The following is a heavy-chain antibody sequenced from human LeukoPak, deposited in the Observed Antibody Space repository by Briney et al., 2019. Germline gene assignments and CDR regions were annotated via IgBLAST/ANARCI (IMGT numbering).Heavy chain of an antibody. CDR2: IYYSGST. Sequence: PSETLSLTCTVSGGSISSGDYYWSWIRQPPGKGLEWIGYIYYSGSTNYNPSLKSRVTISVDTSKDQFSLKLSSVTAADTAVYYCARSRRYYFDYWGQGTLVTVSS. CDR1: GGSISSGDYY. CDR3: ARSRRYYFDY. J-gene: IGHJ4*02. V-gene: IGHV4-61*08.